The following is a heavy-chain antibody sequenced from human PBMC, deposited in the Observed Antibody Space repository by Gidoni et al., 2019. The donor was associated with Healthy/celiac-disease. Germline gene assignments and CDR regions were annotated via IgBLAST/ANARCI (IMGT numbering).Heavy chain of an antibody. CDR2: IWYDGSNK. V-gene: IGHV3-33*01. CDR1: GFTFSSYG. J-gene: IGHJ6*02. D-gene: IGHD6-13*01. CDR3: ARDLRIAATRGYYGMDV. Sequence: QVQLVESGGGVVQPGRSLRLSCAASGFTFSSYGMHWVRQAPGKGLEWVAVIWYDGSNKYYADSVKGRFTISRDNSKNTLYLQMNSLRAEDTAVYYCARDLRIAATRGYYGMDVWGQGTTVTVSS.